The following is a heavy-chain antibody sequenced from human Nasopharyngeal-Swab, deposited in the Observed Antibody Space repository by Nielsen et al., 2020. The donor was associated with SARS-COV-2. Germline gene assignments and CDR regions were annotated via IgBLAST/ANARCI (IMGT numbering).Heavy chain of an antibody. V-gene: IGHV3-23*01. D-gene: IGHD6-13*01. CDR3: AKDPPWYSSTWSPFDF. Sequence: VRQAPGKGLKWVSAISGSGPTTYYADSVKGRFTISRDNSKNTVYLQMNNLGVEDTAVYYCAKDPPWYSSTWSPFDFWGQGTLVTVSS. J-gene: IGHJ4*02. CDR2: ISGSGPTT.